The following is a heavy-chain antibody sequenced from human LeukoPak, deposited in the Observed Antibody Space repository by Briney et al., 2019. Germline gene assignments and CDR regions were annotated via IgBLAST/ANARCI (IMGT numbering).Heavy chain of an antibody. CDR2: IVSTGGST. J-gene: IGHJ3*02. D-gene: IGHD6-13*01. CDR1: GFTFSGYA. CDR3: VKSYSSSWYAFDI. Sequence: GRSLRLSCSASGFTFSGYAMHWVRQAPGKGLEHVSVIVSTGGSTYSADSVKGRFTISRDNSKNTLYPQMSSLRAEDTAVYYCVKSYSSSWYAFDIWGQGTMVTVSS. V-gene: IGHV3-64D*06.